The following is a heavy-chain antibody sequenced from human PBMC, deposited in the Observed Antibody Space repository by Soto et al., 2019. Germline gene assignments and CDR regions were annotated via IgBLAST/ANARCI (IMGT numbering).Heavy chain of an antibody. CDR3: ARAPGYSSSSRFDP. D-gene: IGHD6-13*01. CDR2: ISFDGSNK. J-gene: IGHJ5*02. CDR1: GFTFNYYD. V-gene: IGHV3-30-3*01. Sequence: GGSLRLSCAASGFTFNYYDMHWVRQAPGKGLEWVALISFDGSNKYYADSVKGRFTVYRDNSKDTLYLQMNSLRAEDTAVYYCARAPGYSSSSRFDPWGQGTLVTVSS.